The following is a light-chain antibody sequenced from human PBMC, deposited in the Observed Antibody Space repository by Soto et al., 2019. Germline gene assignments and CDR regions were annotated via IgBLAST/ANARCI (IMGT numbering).Light chain of an antibody. V-gene: IGKV1-33*01. CDR3: QQYDDLPIT. CDR1: QDISHY. CDR2: DAS. Sequence: DSQMPQSTSSLSASVGDTFTISCHSSQDISHYLNWYQQKPGKALKLLIYDASNLHPGVPSRFRGSGSGTEFSFNITSLQPEDVATYYCQQYDDLPITFGQGTRLEIK. J-gene: IGKJ5*01.